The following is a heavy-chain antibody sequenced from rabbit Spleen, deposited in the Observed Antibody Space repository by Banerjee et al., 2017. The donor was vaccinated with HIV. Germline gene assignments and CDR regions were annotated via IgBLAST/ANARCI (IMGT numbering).Heavy chain of an antibody. CDR3: ARNYVNAFDP. J-gene: IGHJ2*01. CDR2: IDTSDGDT. D-gene: IGHD1-1*01. V-gene: IGHV1S45*01. Sequence: QEQLVEYGGDLVQPGGTLTLTCTVSGFSFSNNWICWVRQAPGKGLEWIACIDTSDGDTDYANWPKGRFTISKASSTTVTLQMTSLTAADTATYFCARNYVNAFDPWGPGTLVTIS. CDR1: GFSFSNNW.